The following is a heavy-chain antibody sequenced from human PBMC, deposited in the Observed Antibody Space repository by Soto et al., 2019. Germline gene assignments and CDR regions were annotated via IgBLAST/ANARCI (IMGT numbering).Heavy chain of an antibody. V-gene: IGHV1-8*01. CDR3: ARGNVLRYFGPFDY. Sequence: ASVKVSCKASGYTFTSYDINWVRQATGQGLEWMGWMNPNSGNTGYAQKFQGRVTMTRNTSISTAYMELSSLRSEDTAVYYCARGNVLRYFGPFDYWGQGTLVTVSS. CDR1: GYTFTSYD. D-gene: IGHD3-9*01. J-gene: IGHJ4*02. CDR2: MNPNSGNT.